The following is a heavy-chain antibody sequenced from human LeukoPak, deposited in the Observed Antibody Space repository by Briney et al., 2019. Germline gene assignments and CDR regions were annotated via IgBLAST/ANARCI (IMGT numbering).Heavy chain of an antibody. Sequence: SETLSLTCAVYGGSFSGYYWSWIRQPPGKGLEWIGEINHSGSTNYNPSLKSRVTMSVDTSKNQFSLKLSSVTAADTAVYYCARDAYYYDSSGYYYGWYFDLWGRGTLVTVSS. J-gene: IGHJ2*01. CDR1: GGSFSGYY. CDR3: ARDAYYYDSSGYYYGWYFDL. CDR2: INHSGST. V-gene: IGHV4-34*01. D-gene: IGHD3-22*01.